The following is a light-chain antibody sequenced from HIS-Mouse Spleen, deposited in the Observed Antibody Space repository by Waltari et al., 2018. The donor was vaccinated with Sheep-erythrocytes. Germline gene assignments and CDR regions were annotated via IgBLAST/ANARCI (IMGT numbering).Light chain of an antibody. V-gene: IGLV4-69*01. CDR1: SGHSSYA. J-gene: IGLJ2*01. CDR2: LNSDGRH. Sequence: QLVLTQSPSASASLGASVKLTCTLSSGHSSYAIAWHQQQPEKGLRYLMKLNSDGRHSKGDGIPYRCSGSSSGAERYLTISSLQSEDEADYYCQTWGTGIHVVFGGGTKLTVL. CDR3: QTWGTGIHVV.